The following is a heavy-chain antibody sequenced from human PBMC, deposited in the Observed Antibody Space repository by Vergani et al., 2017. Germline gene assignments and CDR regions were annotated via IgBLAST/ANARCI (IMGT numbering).Heavy chain of an antibody. CDR2: ISYDGSNK. V-gene: IGHV3-30-3*01. CDR1: GFTFSSYA. CDR3: ARDELGYCSSTSCYAGPLAV. J-gene: IGHJ6*02. Sequence: QVQLVESGGGVVQPGRSLRLSCAASGFTFSSYAMHWVRQAPGKGLEWVAVISYDGSNKYYADSVKGRFTISRDNSKNTLYLQMNSLRAEDTAVYYCARDELGYCSSTSCYAGPLAVWGQGPRSPSP. D-gene: IGHD2-2*01.